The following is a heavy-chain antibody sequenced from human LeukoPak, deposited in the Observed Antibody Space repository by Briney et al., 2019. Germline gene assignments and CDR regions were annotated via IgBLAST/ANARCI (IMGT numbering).Heavy chain of an antibody. CDR2: IYYSGST. CDR1: GGSISSYY. V-gene: IGHV4-59*01. J-gene: IGHJ4*02. D-gene: IGHD5-18*01. CDR3: ARDGGSYGYYY. Sequence: SETLSLTCTVSGGSISSYYWSWVRQPPGKGLEWIGCIYYSGSTNYNPSLKSRVTISVDTSKNQFSLKLSSVTAADTAVYYCARDGGSYGYYYWGQGTLVTVSS.